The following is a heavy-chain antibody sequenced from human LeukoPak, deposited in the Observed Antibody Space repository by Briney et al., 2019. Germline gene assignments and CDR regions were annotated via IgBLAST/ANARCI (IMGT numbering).Heavy chain of an antibody. J-gene: IGHJ6*03. V-gene: IGHV4-59*12. D-gene: IGHD2-15*01. CDR1: GGSISSYY. Sequence: SETLSLTCTVSGGSISSYYWSWLRQPPGKGLEWIGYIYYSGSTNYNPSLKSRVTISVDTSKNQFSLKLSSVTAADTAVYYCAREIPVCSGGSCYGNYYYYYYMDVWGKGTTVTISS. CDR3: AREIPVCSGGSCYGNYYYYYYMDV. CDR2: IYYSGST.